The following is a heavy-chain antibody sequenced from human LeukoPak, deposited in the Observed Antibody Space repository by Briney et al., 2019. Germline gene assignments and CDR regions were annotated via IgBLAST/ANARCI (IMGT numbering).Heavy chain of an antibody. D-gene: IGHD1/OR15-1a*01. CDR3: AKENKDAFDI. CDR2: ISYDGSNK. J-gene: IGHJ3*02. CDR1: GFTFSSYG. V-gene: IGHV3-30*18. Sequence: GGSLRLSCAASGFTFSSYGMHWVRQAPGKGLEWVAVISYDGSNKYYADSVKGRFTISRDNSKNTLYLQMNSLRAEETAVYYCAKENKDAFDIWGQGTMVTVSS.